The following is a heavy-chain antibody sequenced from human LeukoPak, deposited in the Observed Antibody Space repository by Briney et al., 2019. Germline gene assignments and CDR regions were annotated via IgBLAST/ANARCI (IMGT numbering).Heavy chain of an antibody. Sequence: SETLSLTCIVSDYSITRGYYWGWIRQPPGKGLEWIGSIYYNGNTYSNPSLKSRVTISVDTSKNQFSLKLRSVVAADTAVYYCARAYCVGDCTVLHIYFDNWGQGTLVTVSS. CDR2: IYYNGNT. J-gene: IGHJ4*02. D-gene: IGHD2-21*02. CDR1: DYSITRGYY. V-gene: IGHV4-38-2*02. CDR3: ARAYCVGDCTVLHIYFDN.